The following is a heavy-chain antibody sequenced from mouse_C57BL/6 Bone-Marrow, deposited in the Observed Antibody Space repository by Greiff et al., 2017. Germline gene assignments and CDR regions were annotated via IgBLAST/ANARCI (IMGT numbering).Heavy chain of an antibody. D-gene: IGHD1-1*01. CDR3: ARDGAWYYGSSYSYYWYFDV. J-gene: IGHJ1*03. V-gene: IGHV1-9*01. CDR1: GYTFTGYW. CDR2: ILPGSGST. Sequence: QVQLQQSGAELMKPGASVKLSCKATGYTFTGYWIEWVKQRPGHGLEWIGEILPGSGSTNYNEKFKGKATFTADTSSNTAYMQLSSLTTEDSAIYSWARDGAWYYGSSYSYYWYFDVWGTGTTVTVSS.